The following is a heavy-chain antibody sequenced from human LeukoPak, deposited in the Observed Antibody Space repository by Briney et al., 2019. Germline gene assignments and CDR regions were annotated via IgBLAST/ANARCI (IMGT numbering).Heavy chain of an antibody. CDR1: GFTFIRYG. J-gene: IGHJ4*02. D-gene: IGHD6-19*01. CDR2: ISPDGINK. CDR3: ARSPGSSGSFDY. V-gene: IGHV3-30*03. Sequence: GGSLRLSCAASGFTFIRYGMHWVRQAPGKGLEWVAVISPDGINKDYIDAVKGRFTVSRDNSKKTVYLQMNSLRVEDTAVYYCARSPGSSGSFDYWGQGTLVTVSS.